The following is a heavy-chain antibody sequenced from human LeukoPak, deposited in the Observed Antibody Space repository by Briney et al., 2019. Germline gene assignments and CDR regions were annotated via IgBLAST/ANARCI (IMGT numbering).Heavy chain of an antibody. CDR3: ARDLDSSTWYRGFDY. CDR1: GGSFSGYY. Sequence: SETLSLTCAVYGGSFSGYYWSWIRQPPGKGLEWIGEINHSGSTNYNPSLKSRVTISVDTSKNQFTLKLSSVTAADTAVYYCARDLDSSTWYRGFDYWGQGTLVTVSS. V-gene: IGHV4-34*01. D-gene: IGHD6-13*01. CDR2: INHSGST. J-gene: IGHJ4*02.